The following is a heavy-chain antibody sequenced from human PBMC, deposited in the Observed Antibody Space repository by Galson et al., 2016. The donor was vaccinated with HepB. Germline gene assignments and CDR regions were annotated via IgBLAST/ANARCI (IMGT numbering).Heavy chain of an antibody. CDR1: GGSIVNKNYY. CDR3: ARDPNAVVTGTYA. J-gene: IGHJ6*02. D-gene: IGHD4-23*01. V-gene: IGHV4-39*02. Sequence: ETLSLTCLVSGGSIVNKNYYWGWIRQPPGKGLEWIANVYYSGNTYYNPSLRSRVSISVAKSKNHFSLRLAAVTAADTAVYYCARDPNAVVTGTYAWGQGTTVTVSS. CDR2: VYYSGNT.